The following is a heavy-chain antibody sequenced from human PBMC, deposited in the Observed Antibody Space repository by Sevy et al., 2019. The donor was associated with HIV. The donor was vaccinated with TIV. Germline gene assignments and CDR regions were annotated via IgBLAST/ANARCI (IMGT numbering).Heavy chain of an antibody. CDR1: GGSINSGGYS. J-gene: IGHJ3*01. CDR2: IFQSGAT. Sequence: TLSLTCAVSGGSINSGGYSWSWIRQPPEKGLEWIGYIFQSGATYYIPSLQSRVSISVDMSKNQFSLNLRSVTAADMAVYYCARGRVGDSSSWYGAFDVWGQGTMVTVSS. D-gene: IGHD6-13*01. V-gene: IGHV4-30-2*01. CDR3: ARGRVGDSSSWYGAFDV.